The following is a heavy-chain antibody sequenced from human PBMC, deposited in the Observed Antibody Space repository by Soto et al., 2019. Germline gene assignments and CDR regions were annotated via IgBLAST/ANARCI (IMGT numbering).Heavy chain of an antibody. CDR1: GFTFSSYS. D-gene: IGHD5-12*01. Sequence: PGGSLRLSCAASGFTFSSYSMNWVRQAPGEGLEWVSYISSSSSTIYYADSVKGRFTISRDNAKNSLYLQMNSLRAEDTAVYYCARADSGYAHGYYYYGMDVWGQGTTVTVSS. CDR2: ISSSSSTI. V-gene: IGHV3-48*01. CDR3: ARADSGYAHGYYYYGMDV. J-gene: IGHJ6*02.